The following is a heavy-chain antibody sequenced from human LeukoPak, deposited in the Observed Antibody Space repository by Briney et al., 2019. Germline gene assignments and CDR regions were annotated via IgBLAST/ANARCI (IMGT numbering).Heavy chain of an antibody. Sequence: GGSLRLSCAASGFTFSRYWMHWVRQAPGKGLEWVSVISNDGNDQYYADSVKGRFTISRGNSKNTLYLQMNSLRAEDTAVYYCAKGKGDIVVVPAAIVLDYWGQGTLVTVSS. J-gene: IGHJ4*02. D-gene: IGHD2-2*02. CDR3: AKGKGDIVVVPAAIVLDY. V-gene: IGHV3-30*18. CDR1: GFTFSRYW. CDR2: ISNDGNDQ.